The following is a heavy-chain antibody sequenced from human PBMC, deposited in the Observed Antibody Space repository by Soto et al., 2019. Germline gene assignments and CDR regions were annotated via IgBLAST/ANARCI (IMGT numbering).Heavy chain of an antibody. V-gene: IGHV3-30-3*01. CDR3: ARSKYDSSGYYSAPDSPLFDY. CDR2: ISYDGSNK. CDR1: GFTFSSYA. D-gene: IGHD3-22*01. Sequence: GGSLRLSCAASGFTFSSYAMHWVRQAPGKGLEWVAVISYDGSNKYYADSVKGRFTISRDNSKNTLYLQMNSLRAEDTALYYCARSKYDSSGYYSAPDSPLFDYWGQGTLVTVSS. J-gene: IGHJ4*02.